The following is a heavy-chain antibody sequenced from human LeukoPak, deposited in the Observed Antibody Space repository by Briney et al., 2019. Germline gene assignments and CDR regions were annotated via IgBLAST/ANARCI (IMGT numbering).Heavy chain of an antibody. J-gene: IGHJ4*02. CDR1: GYSFTSYW. D-gene: IGHD2-2*01. Sequence: GESLKISCKGSGYSFTSYWIGWVRQMPGKGLEWMGIIYPGDSDTRHSPSFQGQVTISADKSISTAYLQWSSLKASDTAMYYCARQGRYCSSTSCYVDYWGQGTLVTVSS. CDR2: IYPGDSDT. CDR3: ARQGRYCSSTSCYVDY. V-gene: IGHV5-51*01.